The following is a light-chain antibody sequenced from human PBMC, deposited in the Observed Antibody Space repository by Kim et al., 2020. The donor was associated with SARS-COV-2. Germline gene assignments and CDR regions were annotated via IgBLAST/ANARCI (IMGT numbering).Light chain of an antibody. CDR2: DVS. CDR3: CSYAGSNDLV. CDR1: SRNVEDHKF. J-gene: IGLJ3*02. V-gene: IGLV2-23*02. Sequence: GQSITISRTGRSRNVEDHKFVSWYQPRPGTAPKLMFYDVSQRPSGVSTRFSGSKSGNPASLTISGLQAEDEANYYCCSYAGSNDLVFGGGTQLTVL.